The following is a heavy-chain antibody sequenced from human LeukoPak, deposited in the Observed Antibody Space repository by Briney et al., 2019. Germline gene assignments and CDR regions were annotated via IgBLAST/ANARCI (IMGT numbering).Heavy chain of an antibody. J-gene: IGHJ4*02. CDR3: ASSSGWYGFIDY. CDR1: GFTFSSYG. V-gene: IGHV3-33*01. D-gene: IGHD6-19*01. CDR2: IWYDGGNK. Sequence: GGSLRLSCAASGFTFSSYGMHWVRQAPGKGLEWVAVIWYDGGNKYYADSVKGRFTISRDNSKNTLYLQMNSLRAEDTAVYYCASSSGWYGFIDYWGQGTLVTVSS.